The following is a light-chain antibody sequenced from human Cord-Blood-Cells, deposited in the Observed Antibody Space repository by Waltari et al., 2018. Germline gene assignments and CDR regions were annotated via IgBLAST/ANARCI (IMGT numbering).Light chain of an antibody. V-gene: IGLV3-21*02. J-gene: IGLJ1*01. CDR1: NIGSKS. CDR2: DDS. Sequence: SYVLTQPPSVSVAPGQTARITCGGNNIGSKSVHWYQQKPGRAPVLVVYDDSDLPSGIPERFAGSNSGNTATQTISRVEAGDEADYYCQVWDSSSDPYVFGTGTKVTVL. CDR3: QVWDSSSDPYV.